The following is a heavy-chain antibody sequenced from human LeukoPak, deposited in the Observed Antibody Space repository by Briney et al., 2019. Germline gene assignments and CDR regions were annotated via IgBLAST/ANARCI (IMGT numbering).Heavy chain of an antibody. Sequence: SETLSLTCTVSGGSISSGGYYWSWIRQPPGKGLEWIGYIYHSGSTYYNPSLKSRLTITLDTSMNQFSLKLSSVTAADTAVYYCARGTLTTVPTGGNFDAFDIWGQGTMVTVSS. CDR3: ARGTLTTVPTGGNFDAFDI. V-gene: IGHV4-30-2*05. D-gene: IGHD4-17*01. CDR1: GGSISSGGYY. J-gene: IGHJ3*02. CDR2: IYHSGST.